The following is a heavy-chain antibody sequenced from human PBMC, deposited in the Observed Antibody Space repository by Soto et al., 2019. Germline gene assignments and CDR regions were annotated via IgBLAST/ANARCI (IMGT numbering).Heavy chain of an antibody. Sequence: SETLSLTCAVYGGSFSGYYWSWIRQPPGKGLEWIGEINHSGSTNYNPSLKSRVTISVDTSKNQFSLKLSSVTAADTAVYYCARLHDISTGYYPRIRFDYWGQGTLVTVSS. J-gene: IGHJ4*02. CDR3: ARLHDISTGYYPRIRFDY. D-gene: IGHD3-9*01. CDR2: INHSGST. V-gene: IGHV4-34*01. CDR1: GGSFSGYY.